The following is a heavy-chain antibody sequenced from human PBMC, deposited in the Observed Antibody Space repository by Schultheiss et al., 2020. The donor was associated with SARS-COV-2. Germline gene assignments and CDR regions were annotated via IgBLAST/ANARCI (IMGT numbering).Heavy chain of an antibody. CDR3: AKEARITIFGVVTQYNWFDP. V-gene: IGHV3-74*01. CDR1: GFSLTNNW. J-gene: IGHJ5*02. CDR2: INPEAEGSNT. Sequence: GGSLRLSCAASGFSLTNNWVHWVRQAPGKGLVWVSRINPEAEGSNTDHAESVRGRFTISRDNSKNTLYLQMNSLRAEDTAVYYCAKEARITIFGVVTQYNWFDPWGQGTLVTVSS. D-gene: IGHD3-3*01.